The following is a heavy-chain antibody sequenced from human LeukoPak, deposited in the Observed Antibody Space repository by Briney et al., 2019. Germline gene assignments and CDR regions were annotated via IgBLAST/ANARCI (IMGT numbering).Heavy chain of an antibody. CDR2: IRYDGSNK. D-gene: IGHD3-10*01. J-gene: IGHJ4*02. V-gene: IGHV3-30*02. CDR1: GFTFSSYG. Sequence: SGGSLRLSCAASGFTFSSYGMHWVRQAPGKGLEWVAFIRYDGSNKYYADSVKGRFTISRDNSKNTLYLQMNSLRAEDTAVYYCAKDYYGSGIHGFDYWGQGTLVTVSS. CDR3: AKDYYGSGIHGFDY.